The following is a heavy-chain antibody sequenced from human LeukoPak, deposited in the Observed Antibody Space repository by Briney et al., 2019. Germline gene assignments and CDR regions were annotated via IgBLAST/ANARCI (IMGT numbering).Heavy chain of an antibody. CDR2: INHSGST. CDR1: GGSFSGYY. Sequence: PSETLSLTCAVYGGSFSGYYWSWIRQPPGKGLEWIGEINHSGSTNYNPSLKSRVTISVNTSKNQFSLKLSSVTAAETAVYYCVRGITRNRLIDYWVQAALVSVSS. D-gene: IGHD1-20*01. J-gene: IGHJ4*02. V-gene: IGHV4-34*01. CDR3: VRGITRNRLIDY.